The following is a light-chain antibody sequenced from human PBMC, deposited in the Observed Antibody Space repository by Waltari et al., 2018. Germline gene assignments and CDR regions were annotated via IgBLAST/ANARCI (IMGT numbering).Light chain of an antibody. CDR3: CSYAGSSTWV. CDR1: SSDVGSYNL. Sequence: QSALTQPASVSGSPGQSITISCTGTSSDVGSYNLVSWSQQHPGKAPKLMIYEVSKRPEGVSNRFSGSKYGKTASLTISGLQAEDEADYYCCSYAGSSTWVFGGGTKLTVL. CDR2: EVS. V-gene: IGLV2-23*02. J-gene: IGLJ3*02.